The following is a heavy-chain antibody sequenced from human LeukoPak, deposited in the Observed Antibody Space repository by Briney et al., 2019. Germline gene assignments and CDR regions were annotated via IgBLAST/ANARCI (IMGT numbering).Heavy chain of an antibody. CDR1: GFTFSSYS. V-gene: IGHV3-21*01. J-gene: IGHJ4*02. Sequence: GGALRLSCAASGFTFSSYSMDWVRQAPGEGLEWVSSISSSSSYIYYADSVKGRFTISRDNAKNSLYLQMNSLRAEDTAVYYCARDYDYGGNEPGPGEVDYWGQGTLVTVSS. CDR3: ARDYDYGGNEPGPGEVDY. D-gene: IGHD4-23*01. CDR2: ISSSSSYI.